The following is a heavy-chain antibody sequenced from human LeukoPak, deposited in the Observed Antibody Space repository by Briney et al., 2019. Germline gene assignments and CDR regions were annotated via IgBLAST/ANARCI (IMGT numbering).Heavy chain of an antibody. CDR2: TNPNSGGT. CDR3: ARTERWLQFRYVEY. Sequence: GASVKVSCKASGYTFTGYYMHWVRQAPGQGLEWMGWTNPNSGGTNYAQKFQGRVTITRDTSTSTAYMELSRLRSDDTAVYYCARTERWLQFRYVEYWGEGTLVTV. V-gene: IGHV1-2*02. D-gene: IGHD5-24*01. CDR1: GYTFTGYY. J-gene: IGHJ4*02.